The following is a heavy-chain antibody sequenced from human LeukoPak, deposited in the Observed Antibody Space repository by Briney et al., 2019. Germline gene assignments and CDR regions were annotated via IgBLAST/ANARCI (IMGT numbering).Heavy chain of an antibody. CDR3: ARPPSRGYSSSFEY. CDR1: GYSFATYW. V-gene: IGHV5-51*01. Sequence: GASLKISFKGSGYSFATYWIAWVRQMPGKGLEWMGIIYLDESNIRYSPSFQGQVTISADKSISTAYLQWSSLKASDTAIYYCARPPSRGYSSSFEYWGQGTLVTVSS. D-gene: IGHD2-2*03. CDR2: IYLDESNI. J-gene: IGHJ4*02.